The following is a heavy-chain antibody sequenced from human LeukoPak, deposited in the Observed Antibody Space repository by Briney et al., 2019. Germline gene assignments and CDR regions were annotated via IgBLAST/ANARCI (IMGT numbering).Heavy chain of an antibody. V-gene: IGHV4-59*01. CDR3: ASRKLGNDY. CDR1: GGSISNYY. D-gene: IGHD7-27*01. Sequence: SETLSLTCTVSGGSISNYYWSWIRQSPGKGLEWIGYIYYTGSTSYNPSPRSRVTMSADTSKKQFSLKLSSVTAADTAVYYCASRKLGNDYWGQGTLVTVSS. J-gene: IGHJ4*02. CDR2: IYYTGST.